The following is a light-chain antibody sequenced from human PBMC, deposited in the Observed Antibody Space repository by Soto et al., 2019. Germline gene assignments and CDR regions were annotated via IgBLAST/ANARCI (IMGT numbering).Light chain of an antibody. V-gene: IGLV2-14*01. CDR3: SSFSSAIAFV. Sequence: QSALTQPASVSGSPGQSITISCTGTSRDIGAYNYVSWYQQHPGKAPKLMIYEVTNRPSGISNRFSGSRSGNTASLSISGLQAEDEADYYCSSFSSAIAFVFGTATKLTVL. CDR1: SRDIGAYNY. CDR2: EVT. J-gene: IGLJ1*01.